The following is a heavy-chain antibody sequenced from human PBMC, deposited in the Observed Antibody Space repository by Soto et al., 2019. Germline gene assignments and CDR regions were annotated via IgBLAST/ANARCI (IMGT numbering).Heavy chain of an antibody. D-gene: IGHD3-3*01. CDR2: IYHRGST. V-gene: IGHV4-30-2*01. Sequence: SETLSLTCAVSGGSISSGGYSWSWIRQPPGKGLEWIGYIYHRGSTYYNPTLKSRVTISVDRSKNQFSLKLISVIAADTAVFYCAILYLFYDFSTGSQMFAFDVWGQGTVVTVSS. CDR1: GGSISSGGYS. CDR3: AILYLFYDFSTGSQMFAFDV. J-gene: IGHJ3*01.